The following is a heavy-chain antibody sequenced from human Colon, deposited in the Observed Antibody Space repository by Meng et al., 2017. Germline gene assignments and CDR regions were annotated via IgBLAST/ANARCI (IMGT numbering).Heavy chain of an antibody. CDR2: MSDSGTT. V-gene: IGHV4-31*03. D-gene: IGHD4-17*01. CDR3: ARDTLYGTDY. Sequence: QVHLHESGPGLVRPSDALSLVCTVSGGSIKSGGYHWSWVRPHPGKGLEYIGFMSDSGTTDYNPSLRSRVSISEIGSSKNQFSLTLRSVTAADTATYFCARDTLYGTDYWGQGVLVTVSS. CDR1: GGSIKSGGYH. J-gene: IGHJ4*02.